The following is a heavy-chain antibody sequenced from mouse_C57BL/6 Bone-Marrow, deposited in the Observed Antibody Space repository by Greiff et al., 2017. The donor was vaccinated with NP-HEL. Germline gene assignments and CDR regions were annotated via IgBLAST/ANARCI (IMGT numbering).Heavy chain of an antibody. Sequence: EVKLMESGGGLVKPGGSLKLSCAASGFTFSDYGMHWVRQAPEKGLEWVAYISSGSSTIYYADTVKGRFTISRDNAKNTLFLQMTSLRSEDTAMYYCAKERQLRLPFAYWGQGTLVTVSA. CDR3: AKERQLRLPFAY. CDR2: ISSGSSTI. CDR1: GFTFSDYG. V-gene: IGHV5-17*01. D-gene: IGHD3-2*02. J-gene: IGHJ3*01.